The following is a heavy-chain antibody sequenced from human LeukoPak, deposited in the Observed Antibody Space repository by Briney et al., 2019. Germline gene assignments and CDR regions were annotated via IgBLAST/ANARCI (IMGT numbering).Heavy chain of an antibody. Sequence: GGSLRLSCAASGFTFSSYWMSWVRQAPGKGLEWVANIKQDGSEKYYVDSVKGRFTISRDNAKNSLYLQMNSLRAADTAVYYCARLLPRYYYYYMDVWGKGTTVTVSS. CDR3: ARLLPRYYYYYMDV. CDR1: GFTFSSYW. J-gene: IGHJ6*03. CDR2: IKQDGSEK. D-gene: IGHD1-26*01. V-gene: IGHV3-7*01.